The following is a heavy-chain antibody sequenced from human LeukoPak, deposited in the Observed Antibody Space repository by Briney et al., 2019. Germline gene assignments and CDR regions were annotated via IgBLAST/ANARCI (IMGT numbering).Heavy chain of an antibody. CDR3: ARDKGINAHFEP. D-gene: IGHD3-16*01. CDR2: IIPIFGTE. Sequence: SVKVSCKASGGTFSSYAISWVRQAPGHGLEWMGGIIPIFGTENYAQKFQGRVTITTDESTSTAYMELSSLRSEDTAVYYCARDKGINAHFEPWGQGTLVTVSS. CDR1: GGTFSSYA. V-gene: IGHV1-69*05. J-gene: IGHJ5*02.